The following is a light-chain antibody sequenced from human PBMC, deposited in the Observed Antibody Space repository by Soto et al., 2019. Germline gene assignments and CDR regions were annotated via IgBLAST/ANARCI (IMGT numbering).Light chain of an antibody. J-gene: IGKJ1*01. CDR1: QSVSSN. CDR2: GAS. V-gene: IGKV3-15*01. Sequence: EIVMTQSPATLSVSPGERATLSCRASQSVSSNLAWYQQKPCQAPRLLIYGASTRATGIPARFSGSGSGTEFTRTISSLQSEDFAVYYCQQYNNWPRTFGQGTKVESK. CDR3: QQYNNWPRT.